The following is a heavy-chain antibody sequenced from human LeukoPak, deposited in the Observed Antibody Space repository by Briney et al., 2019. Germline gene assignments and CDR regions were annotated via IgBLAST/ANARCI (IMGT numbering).Heavy chain of an antibody. CDR1: GYTFTGYY. J-gene: IGHJ6*02. V-gene: IGHV1-2*02. CDR3: ARGCSGGSCQYYYGMDV. Sequence: GASVKVSCKASGYTFTGYYMHWVRQAPGQGLEWMGWINPNSGGTNYSQKFQGRVTMTRDTSISTAYMELSRLGSDDTAVYYCARGCSGGSCQYYYGMDVWGQGTTVTVSS. D-gene: IGHD2-15*01. CDR2: INPNSGGT.